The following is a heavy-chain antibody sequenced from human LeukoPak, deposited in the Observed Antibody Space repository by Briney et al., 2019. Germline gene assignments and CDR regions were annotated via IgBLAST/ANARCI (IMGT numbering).Heavy chain of an antibody. V-gene: IGHV3-23*01. CDR2: ISASGRST. CDR3: AKDQRHDYGEYGSLGF. J-gene: IGHJ4*02. CDR1: GFTFSTYA. Sequence: PGGSLRLSCEASGFTFSTYAMSWVRQAPGKGLEWVSSISASGRSTYYADSVEGRFPISRDNSKSTLYLQMNSLRAEDTAVYFCAKDQRHDYGEYGSLGFWGQGALVTVSS. D-gene: IGHD4-17*01.